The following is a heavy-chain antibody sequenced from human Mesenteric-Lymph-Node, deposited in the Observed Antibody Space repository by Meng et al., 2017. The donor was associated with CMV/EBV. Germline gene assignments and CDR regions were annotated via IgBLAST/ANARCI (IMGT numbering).Heavy chain of an antibody. Sequence: GGSLRLSCVTSGLDFSNYGMNWVRQAPGKGLEWVSHINSRSNNIGYADSVKGRFTISRDIPGNSLYLQMNSLRVEDTGVYYCARDMVPAAITEYYFDHWGQGTLVTVSS. CDR1: GLDFSNYG. V-gene: IGHV3-48*04. D-gene: IGHD2-2*02. CDR3: ARDMVPAAITEYYFDH. J-gene: IGHJ4*02. CDR2: INSRSNNI.